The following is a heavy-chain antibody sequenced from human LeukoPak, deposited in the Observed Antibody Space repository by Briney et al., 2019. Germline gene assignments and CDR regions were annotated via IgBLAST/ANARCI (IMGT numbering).Heavy chain of an antibody. CDR1: GFTFSSYW. Sequence: PGGSLRLSCAASGFTFSSYWMNWARQAPGKGLEWVSYISSSSSTIYYADSVKGRFTISRDNAKNSLSLQVNSLRDEDTAVYYCTRDRSTYGYDYWGQGTLVIVSS. D-gene: IGHD5-18*01. J-gene: IGHJ4*02. CDR2: ISSSSSTI. CDR3: TRDRSTYGYDY. V-gene: IGHV3-48*02.